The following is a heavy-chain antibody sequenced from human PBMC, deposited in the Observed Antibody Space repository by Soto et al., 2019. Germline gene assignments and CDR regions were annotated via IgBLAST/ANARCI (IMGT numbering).Heavy chain of an antibody. V-gene: IGHV4-39*01. Sequence: PSETLSLTCTVSGGSISSSSYYWGWIRKPPGKGLEWIGSIYYSGSTYYNPSLKSRVTISVDTSKNQFSLKLSSVTAADTDVYYCARQESGWFDPWGQGTLVTVSS. D-gene: IGHD1-1*01. CDR3: ARQESGWFDP. CDR2: IYYSGST. J-gene: IGHJ5*02. CDR1: GGSISSSSYY.